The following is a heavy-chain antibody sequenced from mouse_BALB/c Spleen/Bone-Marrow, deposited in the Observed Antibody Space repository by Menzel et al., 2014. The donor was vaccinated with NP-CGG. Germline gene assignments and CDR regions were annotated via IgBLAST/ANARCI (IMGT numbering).Heavy chain of an antibody. D-gene: IGHD2-4*01. CDR2: ISGGGSYT. CDR1: GFTFSNYG. Sequence: EVNLVESGGGLVKSGGSLKLSCAASGFTFSNYGMSWVRQTPEKRLGWVATISGGGSYTFYSDSVKERFTISRDHGKNNLYVQLSSLRSEDTAVYYCARHAYYDQTEVSFVYWGQGTLVTVSA. J-gene: IGHJ3*01. CDR3: ARHAYYDQTEVSFVY. V-gene: IGHV5-9-2*01.